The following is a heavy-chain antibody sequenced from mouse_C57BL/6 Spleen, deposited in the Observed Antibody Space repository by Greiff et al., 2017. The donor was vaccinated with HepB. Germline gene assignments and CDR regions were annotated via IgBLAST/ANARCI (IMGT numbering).Heavy chain of an antibody. D-gene: IGHD1-1*01. V-gene: IGHV14-3*01. J-gene: IGHJ2*01. CDR3: ATTRITTVVASFDY. Sequence: EVKLMESVAELVRPGASVKLSCTASGFNIKNTYMHWVKQRPEQGLEWIGRIDPANGNTKYAPKFQGKATITADTSSNTAYLQLSSLTSEDTAIYYCATTRITTVVASFDYWGQGTTLTVSS. CDR1: GFNIKNTY. CDR2: IDPANGNT.